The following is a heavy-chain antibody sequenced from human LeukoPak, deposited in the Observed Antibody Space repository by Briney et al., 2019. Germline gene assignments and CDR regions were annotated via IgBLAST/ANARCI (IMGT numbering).Heavy chain of an antibody. Sequence: SETLSLTCTVSGGSISSYYWSWIRQPPGKGLEWIRYIYYSGSTNYNPSLKSRVTISVDTSKNQFSLKLSSVTAADTAVYYCARGKWLADDAFDIWGQGTMVTVSS. J-gene: IGHJ3*02. CDR2: IYYSGST. D-gene: IGHD6-19*01. CDR1: GGSISSYY. V-gene: IGHV4-59*01. CDR3: ARGKWLADDAFDI.